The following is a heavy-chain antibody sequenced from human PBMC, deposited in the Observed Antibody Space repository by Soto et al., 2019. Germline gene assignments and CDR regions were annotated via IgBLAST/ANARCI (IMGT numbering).Heavy chain of an antibody. D-gene: IGHD2-2*01. V-gene: IGHV1-24*01. CDR1: GYTLTELS. CDR2: FDPEDGKT. CDR3: ASCPQNCITTSPCCLFFDY. J-gene: IGHJ4*02. Sequence: ASVKVSCKVSGYTLTELSRHWVRQAPGKGLEWMGGFDPEDGKTTSAQKFQGRVTLTRDTSAGTAYMELSSLRSEDTAVYYCASCPQNCITTSPCCLFFDYWGQGTLVTVSS.